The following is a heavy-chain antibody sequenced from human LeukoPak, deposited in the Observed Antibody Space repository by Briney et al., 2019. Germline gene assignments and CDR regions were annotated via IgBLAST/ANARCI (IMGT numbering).Heavy chain of an antibody. Sequence: GGSLRLSCAASGFTFSSYWMSWVRQAPGKGLEWVANIKQDGSEKYYVDSVKGRFTISRDDAKNSLYLQMNRLRAEDTAVYYCARGAGDYGEGYYYYYMDVWGKGTTVTISS. J-gene: IGHJ6*03. CDR2: IKQDGSEK. CDR1: GFTFSSYW. D-gene: IGHD4-17*01. CDR3: ARGAGDYGEGYYYYYMDV. V-gene: IGHV3-7*01.